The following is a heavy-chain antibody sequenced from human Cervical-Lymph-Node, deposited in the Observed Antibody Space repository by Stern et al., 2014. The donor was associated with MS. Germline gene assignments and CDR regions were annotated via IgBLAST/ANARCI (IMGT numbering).Heavy chain of an antibody. CDR3: ARDSSDGFDS. V-gene: IGHV1-18*01. CDR1: GHTFDYG. CDR2: ISAYNGNT. D-gene: IGHD2-15*01. Sequence: MQLVESGTEVKKPGASVRVSCKASGHTFDYGISWMRQAPRQGLEWMGWISAYNGNTKSLQKLQDRFTMTTDSSTKTVFMELRSLSEDDTAIYYCARDSSDGFDSWGQGTLVIVSS. J-gene: IGHJ4*02.